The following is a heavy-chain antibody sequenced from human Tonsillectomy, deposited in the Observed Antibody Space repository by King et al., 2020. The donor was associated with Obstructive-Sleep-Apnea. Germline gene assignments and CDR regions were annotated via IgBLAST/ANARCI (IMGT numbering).Heavy chain of an antibody. Sequence: VQLQESGPGLVKPSETLSLTCTVSGYSISSGYYWGWIRQPPAQGLEWIGRIDHSGCTYYTPSLKTRVTISVDTSQNQFSLKLSSVPAADTAVYYCARDPTTVVHAGYWGQGTLVTVSS. CDR2: IDHSGCT. V-gene: IGHV4-38-2*02. D-gene: IGHD4-23*01. CDR3: ARDPTTVVHAGY. J-gene: IGHJ4*02. CDR1: GYSISSGYY.